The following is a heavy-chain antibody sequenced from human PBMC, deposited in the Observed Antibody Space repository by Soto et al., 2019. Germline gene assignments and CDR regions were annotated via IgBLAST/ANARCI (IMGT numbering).Heavy chain of an antibody. Sequence: QVQLVQSGAEVKKPGASVKVSCKASGYTFSGYYMHWVRQAPGQGLEWMGWINPNSGGTNYAQKFQGRVTMTRDTSISTAYMELSRLRSDYTAVYYCARDRGSGWYLTYYYYGMDVWGQGTTVTVSS. J-gene: IGHJ6*02. CDR2: INPNSGGT. D-gene: IGHD6-19*01. V-gene: IGHV1-2*02. CDR3: ARDRGSGWYLTYYYYGMDV. CDR1: GYTFSGYY.